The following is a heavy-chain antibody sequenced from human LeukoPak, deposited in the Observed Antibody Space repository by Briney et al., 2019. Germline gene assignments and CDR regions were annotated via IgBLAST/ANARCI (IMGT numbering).Heavy chain of an antibody. Sequence: GGSLRLSCAASGFTFSSYSMNWVRQAPGKGLEWVSSISSSGSYIYYADSVKGRFTISRDNAKNSLYLQMNSLRAEDTAVYYCARGAYCSGGSCYPYYFDYWGQGTLVTVSS. CDR1: GFTFSSYS. CDR2: ISSSGSYI. D-gene: IGHD2-15*01. J-gene: IGHJ4*02. CDR3: ARGAYCSGGSCYPYYFDY. V-gene: IGHV3-21*01.